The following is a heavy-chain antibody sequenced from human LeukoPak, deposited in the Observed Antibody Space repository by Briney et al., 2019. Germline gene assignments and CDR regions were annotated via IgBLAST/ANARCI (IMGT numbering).Heavy chain of an antibody. J-gene: IGHJ4*02. D-gene: IGHD4-23*01. CDR1: GGSISSSSYY. CDR2: IYHSGST. CDR3: ARVVDDYGGTFDY. V-gene: IGHV4-39*07. Sequence: TSETLSLTCTVSGGSISSSSYYWGWIRQPPGKGLEWIGSIYHSGSTYYNPSLKSRVTIAVETSKNQFSLKLSSVTAADTAVYYCARVVDDYGGTFDYWGQGTLVTVSS.